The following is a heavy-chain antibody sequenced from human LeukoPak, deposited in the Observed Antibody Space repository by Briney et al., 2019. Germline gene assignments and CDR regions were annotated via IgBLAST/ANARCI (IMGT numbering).Heavy chain of an antibody. V-gene: IGHV3-21*01. Sequence: GGSLRLSCAASGFTFSSYSMNWVRQAPGKGLEWVSSISSSSSYIYYADSVKGRFTISRDNSKNTLYLQMNSLRAEDTAVYYCARAYCSGGSCYPYYYYMDVWGKGTTVTISS. J-gene: IGHJ6*03. CDR1: GFTFSSYS. CDR2: ISSSSSYI. CDR3: ARAYCSGGSCYPYYYYMDV. D-gene: IGHD2-15*01.